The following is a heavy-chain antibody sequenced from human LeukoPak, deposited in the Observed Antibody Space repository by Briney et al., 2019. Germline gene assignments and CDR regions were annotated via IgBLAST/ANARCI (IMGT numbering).Heavy chain of an antibody. CDR1: SGSISSGDYY. CDR3: ARDLYYYGSGSYYNPSTDYYYGMDV. D-gene: IGHD3-10*01. Sequence: PSETLSLTCTVSSGSISSGDYYWSWIRQPPGKGREWFGYIYYSESTYYNPSLKTRCTISVDTSKNQFSLKLSSVTAADTAVYYCARDLYYYGSGSYYNPSTDYYYGMDVWGQGTTVTVSS. V-gene: IGHV4-30-4*01. CDR2: IYYSEST. J-gene: IGHJ6*02.